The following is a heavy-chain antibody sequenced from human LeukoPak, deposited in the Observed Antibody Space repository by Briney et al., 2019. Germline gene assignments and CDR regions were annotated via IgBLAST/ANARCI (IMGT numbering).Heavy chain of an antibody. V-gene: IGHV1-46*01. CDR2: INASAGST. CDR1: GYTFTSHY. CDR3: AAPGASGFVGNFWSGPLDF. D-gene: IGHD3-3*01. J-gene: IGHJ4*02. Sequence: ASEKVSCRASGYTFTSHYMHWVRQAPGQGLEWMGIINASAGSTSYPQKFQGRVTMTRDTSTSTVYMELSSLRSEDTAVYYCAAPGASGFVGNFWSGPLDFWGQGTLVTVSS.